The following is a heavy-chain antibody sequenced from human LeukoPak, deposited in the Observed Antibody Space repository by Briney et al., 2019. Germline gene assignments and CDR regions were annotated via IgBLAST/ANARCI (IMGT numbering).Heavy chain of an antibody. D-gene: IGHD3-16*02. CDR3: ANTYYDYVWGSYRLYYFDY. CDR1: GGSFSGYY. J-gene: IGHJ4*02. Sequence: SETLSLTCAVYGGSFSGYYWSWIRQPPGKGLEWIGEINHSGSTNYNPSLKSRVTISVDTSKNQFSLKLSSVTAADTAVYYCANTYYDYVWGSYRLYYFDYWGQGTLVTVSS. CDR2: INHSGST. V-gene: IGHV4-34*01.